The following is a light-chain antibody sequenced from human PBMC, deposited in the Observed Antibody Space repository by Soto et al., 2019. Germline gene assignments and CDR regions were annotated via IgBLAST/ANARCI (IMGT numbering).Light chain of an antibody. CDR3: CSYAGSSTWV. V-gene: IGLV2-23*01. CDR1: KNDIGSYRF. CDR2: EGS. Sequence: QSALTQPASVSGSPGESITISCIGTKNDIGSYRFVSWYQQHPGEAPKLMISEGSQRPSGTSNRFSGSKSGNTASLRISGLQAEDEADYYCCSYAGSSTWVFGGGTKVTVL. J-gene: IGLJ3*02.